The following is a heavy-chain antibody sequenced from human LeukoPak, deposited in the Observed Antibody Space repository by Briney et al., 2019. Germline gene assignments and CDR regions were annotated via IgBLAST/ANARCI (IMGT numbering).Heavy chain of an antibody. CDR2: ISSTGDST. J-gene: IGHJ4*02. Sequence: PGGSLRLSCAASGFTFSSYAMSWVRQTPGKGLEWVSTISSTGDSTYHADSVKGRFTISRDNSKNTLYLQMNSLRAEDTAVYYRAKGHQVTFFDHWGQGTLVTVSS. CDR1: GFTFSSYA. CDR3: AKGHQVTFFDH. V-gene: IGHV3-23*01. D-gene: IGHD5-18*01.